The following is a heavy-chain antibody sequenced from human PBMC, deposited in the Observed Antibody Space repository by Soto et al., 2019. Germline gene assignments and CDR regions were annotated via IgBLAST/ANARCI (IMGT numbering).Heavy chain of an antibody. CDR2: ISGSGGST. Sequence: GGSLRLSCAASGFTFSSYAMSWVRQAPGKGLEWVSAISGSGGSTYYADSVKGRFTISRDNSKNTLYLQMNSLRAEDTAVYYCAKDPRPVVGPNNWFDPWGQGTLVTVSS. V-gene: IGHV3-23*01. J-gene: IGHJ5*02. CDR1: GFTFSSYA. D-gene: IGHD1-26*01. CDR3: AKDPRPVVGPNNWFDP.